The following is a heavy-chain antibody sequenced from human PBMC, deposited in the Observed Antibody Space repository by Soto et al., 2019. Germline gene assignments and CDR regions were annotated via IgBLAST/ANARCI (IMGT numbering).Heavy chain of an antibody. D-gene: IGHD4-17*01. V-gene: IGHV4-31*03. CDR3: ARQEYGDYVFLDY. Sequence: SETLSLTCTVSGVSISNDVYYWTWIRQYPGKGLEWVGYIYYAGSTYYNPSLTSRVMMSLDTSKNQFSLKLTSVTAADTAVYYCARQEYGDYVFLDYWGQGTLVTVSS. CDR1: GVSISNDVYY. CDR2: IYYAGST. J-gene: IGHJ4*02.